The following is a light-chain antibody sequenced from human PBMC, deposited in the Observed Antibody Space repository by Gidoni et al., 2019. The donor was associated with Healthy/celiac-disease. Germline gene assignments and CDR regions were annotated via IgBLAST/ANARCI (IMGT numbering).Light chain of an antibody. J-gene: IGKJ1*01. CDR1: QSISSW. Sequence: DITMTQSPSTLSASVGDRVTITCRASQSISSWLAWYQQKPGKAPKLLIYDASSLESGVPSRFSGSGSGTEFTLTISRLQPDDFATYYRQQYNSYSPTFGQGTKVEIK. V-gene: IGKV1-5*01. CDR3: QQYNSYSPT. CDR2: DAS.